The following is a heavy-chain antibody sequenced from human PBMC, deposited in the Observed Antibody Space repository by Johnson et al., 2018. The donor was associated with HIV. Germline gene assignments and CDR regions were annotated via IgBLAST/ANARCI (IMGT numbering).Heavy chain of an antibody. Sequence: QVQLVESGGGLVKPGGSLRLSCAASGFTFSDYYMSWIRQAPGKGLEWVSGISWNSGSIGYADSVKGRFTISRDNAKNSLYLQMHSLRTEDTAYYYCARDLPGIYDAFDLWGQGTKVTISS. D-gene: IGHD1-26*01. V-gene: IGHV3-11*01. CDR2: ISWNSGSI. J-gene: IGHJ3*01. CDR1: GFTFSDYY. CDR3: ARDLPGIYDAFDL.